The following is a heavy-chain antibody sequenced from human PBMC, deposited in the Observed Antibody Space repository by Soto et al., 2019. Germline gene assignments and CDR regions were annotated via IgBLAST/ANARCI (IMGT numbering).Heavy chain of an antibody. V-gene: IGHV4-4*07. CDR3: VRDGTKTLRDWFDP. D-gene: IGHD1-1*01. CDR1: GASISGFY. Sequence: PSETLSLTCTVSGASISGFYWSWLRQSAGKGLEWIGRIYATGTTDYNPSLKSRVMMSVDTSKKQFSLKLRSVTAADTAVYYCVRDGTKTLRDWFDPWGQGISVTVSS. CDR2: IYATGTT. J-gene: IGHJ5*02.